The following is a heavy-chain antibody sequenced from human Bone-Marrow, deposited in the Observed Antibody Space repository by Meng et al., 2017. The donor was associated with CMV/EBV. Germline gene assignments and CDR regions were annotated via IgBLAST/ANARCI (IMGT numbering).Heavy chain of an antibody. CDR2: ISYDGSNK. J-gene: IGHJ4*02. V-gene: IGHV3-30*19. CDR1: GFSFSGSH. D-gene: IGHD2-2*01. Sequence: GESLKISCATSGFSFSGSHMHWVRQAPGKGLEWVAVISYDGSNKYYADSVKGRFTISRDNSKNTLYLQMNSLRAEDTAVYYCARGPYDYGDYWGQGTLVTVSS. CDR3: ARGPYDYGDY.